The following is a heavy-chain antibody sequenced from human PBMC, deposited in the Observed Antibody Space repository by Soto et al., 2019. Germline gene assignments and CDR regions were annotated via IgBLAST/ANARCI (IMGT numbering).Heavy chain of an antibody. J-gene: IGHJ5*02. Sequence: EVQLVESGGGLIQPGGSLRLSCAASGFSVTSNHISWVRQTPGKGLEWVSFIYRGGGTYYADSVKGRFTSSRDNSKNTLYLQMNNVRVDDTAVYYCAKDIGDPFDQWGQGNLVTVSS. D-gene: IGHD3-16*02. CDR1: GFSVTSNH. V-gene: IGHV3-53*01. CDR3: AKDIGDPFDQ. CDR2: IYRGGGT.